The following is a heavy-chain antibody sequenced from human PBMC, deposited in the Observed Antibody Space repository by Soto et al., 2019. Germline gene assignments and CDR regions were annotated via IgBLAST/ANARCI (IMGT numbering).Heavy chain of an antibody. D-gene: IGHD6-13*01. J-gene: IGHJ5*02. CDR2: IYYSGST. Sequence: SETLSLTCTVSGGSISSGGYYWSWIRQHPGKGLEWIGYIYYSGSTYYNPSLKSRVTISVDTSKNQFSLKLSSVTAADTAVYYCARVPSIAAAGTNWFDPWGQGTLVTVSS. V-gene: IGHV4-31*03. CDR3: ARVPSIAAAGTNWFDP. CDR1: GGSISSGGYY.